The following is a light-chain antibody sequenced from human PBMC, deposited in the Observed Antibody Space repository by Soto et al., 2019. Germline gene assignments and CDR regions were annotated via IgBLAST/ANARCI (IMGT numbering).Light chain of an antibody. J-gene: IGKJ1*01. CDR1: QGISSY. CDR2: AAS. V-gene: IGKV1-8*01. Sequence: AIRITQSPSSFSASTGDRVTITCLSSQGISSYLAWYQQKPGKAPKLLIYAASTLQSGVPSRFSGSGSGTDFTLTISCPQSEDFATYYCQQYYSYPRTFGQGTKVDIK. CDR3: QQYYSYPRT.